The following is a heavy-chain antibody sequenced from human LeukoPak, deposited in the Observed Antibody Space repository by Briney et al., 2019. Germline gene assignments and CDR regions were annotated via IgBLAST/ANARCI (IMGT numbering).Heavy chain of an antibody. V-gene: IGHV1-2*02. CDR3: ARVTRWFGELVDY. D-gene: IGHD3-10*01. CDR1: GYTFTGYY. Sequence: ASVKVSCKASGYTFTGYYMHWVRQAPGQGLEWMGWINPNSGGTNYAQKFQGRVTMTTDTSTSTAYMELRSLGSDDTAVYYCARVTRWFGELVDYWGQGTLVTVSS. CDR2: INPNSGGT. J-gene: IGHJ4*02.